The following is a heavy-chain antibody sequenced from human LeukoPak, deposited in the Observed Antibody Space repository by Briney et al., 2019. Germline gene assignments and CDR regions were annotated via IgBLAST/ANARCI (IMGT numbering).Heavy chain of an antibody. Sequence: SETLSLTCTVSGGSISSRSYYWGWIRQPPGKGLEWIASIYYSGNTYYNPSLKSRVTISVDTSKNQFSLKLSSVTAADTAVYYCANVGATSRMDVWGKGTTVTVSS. J-gene: IGHJ6*04. V-gene: IGHV4-39*01. D-gene: IGHD1-26*01. CDR2: IYYSGNT. CDR1: GGSISSRSYY. CDR3: ANVGATSRMDV.